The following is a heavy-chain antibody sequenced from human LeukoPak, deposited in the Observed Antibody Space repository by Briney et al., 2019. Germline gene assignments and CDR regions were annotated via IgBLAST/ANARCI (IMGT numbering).Heavy chain of an antibody. CDR2: IKSNGSRT. Sequence: GGSLRLSCAASGFTFSSYTMNWVRQAPGKGLECVSNIKSNGSRTNYADSVKGRFTISRDNAKNSLYLQMNSLRAEDTAVYYCAREYFIVYWGERILVPVST. D-gene: IGHD2/OR15-2a*01. CDR3: AREYFIVY. CDR1: GFTFSSYT. J-gene: IGHJ4*02. V-gene: IGHV3-7*04.